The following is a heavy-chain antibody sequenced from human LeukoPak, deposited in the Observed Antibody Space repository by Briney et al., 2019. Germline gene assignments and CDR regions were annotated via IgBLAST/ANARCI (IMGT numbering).Heavy chain of an antibody. CDR1: GFTFSSYA. D-gene: IGHD3-3*01. V-gene: IGHV3-23*01. CDR3: AKCNRHYDFWSGYYTASEYYFDY. Sequence: PGGSMRLSCAAYGFTFSSYAMGWVRQAPGKVLEWVSAISGSGGSTYYADSVKGRFTISRDNSKNTLYLQMNSLRAEDTAVYYCAKCNRHYDFWSGYYTASEYYFDYWGQGTLVTVSS. J-gene: IGHJ4*02. CDR2: ISGSGGST.